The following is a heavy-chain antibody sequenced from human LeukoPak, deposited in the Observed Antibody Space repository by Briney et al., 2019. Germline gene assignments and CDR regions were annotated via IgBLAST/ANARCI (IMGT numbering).Heavy chain of an antibody. V-gene: IGHV3-23*01. CDR2: ISGSGGST. CDR1: GFTFSRYA. J-gene: IGHJ4*02. CDR3: AKEGSITMIVTRGYFDY. Sequence: PGGSLRLSCAASGFTFSRYAMSWVRQAPGKGLEWVSAISGSGGSTYYADSVKGRFTISRDNSKNTLYLQMNSLRAEDTAVYYCAKEGSITMIVTRGYFDYWGQGTLVTVSS. D-gene: IGHD3-22*01.